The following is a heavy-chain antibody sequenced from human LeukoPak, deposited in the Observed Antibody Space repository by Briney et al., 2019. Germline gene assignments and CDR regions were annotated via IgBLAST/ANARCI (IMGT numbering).Heavy chain of an antibody. CDR3: ARRHVEYTSSSDPYYFDY. CDR1: GVSISSYY. Sequence: SETLSLTCTVSGVSISSYYWTWIRQPPGKGLEWIGYLSYSGSPNYNPSLKSRVTTSVDTSKNQFSLRLTSVTPADTAVYYCARRHVEYTSSSDPYYFDYWGQGTLVTVSS. D-gene: IGHD6-6*01. J-gene: IGHJ4*02. CDR2: LSYSGSP. V-gene: IGHV4-59*01.